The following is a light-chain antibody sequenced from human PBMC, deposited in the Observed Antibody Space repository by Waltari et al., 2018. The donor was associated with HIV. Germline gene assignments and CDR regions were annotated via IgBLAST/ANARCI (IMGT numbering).Light chain of an antibody. J-gene: IGLJ2*01. Sequence: SDLTQPASVSGFLGQSITISCTGGDSDFGLYTFLSWYQQQPGKVPKLLLYEVDTRASGIPGRFSGSKSGNTASLTITGLQIEDEGLYYCASYTADDTVLFGGGTTVTVL. CDR1: DSDFGLYTF. CDR2: EVD. V-gene: IGLV2-14*01. CDR3: ASYTADDTVL.